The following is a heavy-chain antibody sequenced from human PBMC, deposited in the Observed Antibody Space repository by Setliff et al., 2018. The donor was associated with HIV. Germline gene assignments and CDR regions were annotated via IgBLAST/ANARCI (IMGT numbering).Heavy chain of an antibody. CDR3: VGDVGRRWDFYFDL. CDR1: GYTFTSYG. V-gene: IGHV1-18*01. J-gene: IGHJ2*01. CDR2: ISAYNGNT. D-gene: IGHD1-26*01. Sequence: ASVKVSCKASGYTFTSYGISWVRQAPGQGLEWMGWISAYNGNTNYAQKLQGRVTMTTDTSTSTVYMELRSLRSEDTATYYCVGDVGRRWDFYFDLWGRGTLVTVSS.